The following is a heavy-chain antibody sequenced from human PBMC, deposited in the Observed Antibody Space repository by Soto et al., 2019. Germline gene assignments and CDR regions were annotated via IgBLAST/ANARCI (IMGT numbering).Heavy chain of an antibody. CDR3: ARDIVVVVDATPPYYGMDV. Sequence: PSETLSLTCTVSGGSVSSGSYYWSWIRQPPGKGLEWIGYIYYSGSTNYNPSLKSRVTISVDTSKNQFSLKLSSVTAADTAVYYCARDIVVVVDATPPYYGMDVCGQGTTVTVYS. D-gene: IGHD2-15*01. V-gene: IGHV4-61*01. CDR1: GGSVSSGSYY. CDR2: IYYSGST. J-gene: IGHJ6*02.